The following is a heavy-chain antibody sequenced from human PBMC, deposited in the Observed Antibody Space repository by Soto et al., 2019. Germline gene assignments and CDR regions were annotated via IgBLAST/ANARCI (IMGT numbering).Heavy chain of an antibody. CDR3: ARVYTAAAGGIAVAGTPRPGFYGMDV. D-gene: IGHD6-19*01. Sequence: SETLSLTCTVSGGSISSGGYYWSWIRQHPGKGLEWIGYIYYSGSTYYNPSLKSRVTISVDTSKNQFSLKLSSVTAADTAVYYCARVYTAAAGGIAVAGTPRPGFYGMDVWGQGTTVTVSS. CDR1: GGSISSGGYY. V-gene: IGHV4-31*03. CDR2: IYYSGST. J-gene: IGHJ6*02.